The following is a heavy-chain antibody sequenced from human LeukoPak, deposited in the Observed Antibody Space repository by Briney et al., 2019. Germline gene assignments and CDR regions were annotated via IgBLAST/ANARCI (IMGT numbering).Heavy chain of an antibody. CDR3: AADSSGWYRSDY. Sequence: GASVTVSCKASGGTFSSYAISWVRQAPGQGLEWMGGIIPIFGTANYAQKFQERVTITRDMSTSTAYMELSSLRSEDTAVYYCAADSSGWYRSDYWGQGTLVTVSS. D-gene: IGHD6-19*01. CDR1: GGTFSSYA. V-gene: IGHV1-69*05. J-gene: IGHJ4*02. CDR2: IIPIFGTA.